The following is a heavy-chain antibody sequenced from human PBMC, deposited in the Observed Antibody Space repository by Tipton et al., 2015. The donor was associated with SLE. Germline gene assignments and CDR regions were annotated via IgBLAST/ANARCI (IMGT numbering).Heavy chain of an antibody. J-gene: IGHJ3*01. CDR3: ARRGDDSAFDV. Sequence: QLVQSGAEVKKPGSSVKVSCKSSGGTFNSYSMNWVRQAPGQGLEWMGGLIPMFGTADSAPKFQGRLTITADESTRTAYMELSSLKSEDTAVYYCARRGDDSAFDVWGQGTMVTVSS. CDR1: GGTFNSYS. CDR2: LIPMFGTA. D-gene: IGHD3-16*01. V-gene: IGHV1-69*01.